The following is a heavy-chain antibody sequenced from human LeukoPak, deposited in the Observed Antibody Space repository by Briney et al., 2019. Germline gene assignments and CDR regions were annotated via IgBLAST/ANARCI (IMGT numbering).Heavy chain of an antibody. J-gene: IGHJ6*03. V-gene: IGHV3-7*01. CDR3: ARGWGSYYRIYYVDV. CDR1: GFTFSSYA. CDR2: IKRDGSEK. D-gene: IGHD3-16*01. Sequence: GGSLRLSCAASGFTFSSYAMSWVRQAPGKGLEWVANIKRDGSEKHFVDSVKGRITISRDNDKNSLYLQMNRLRDQDKAVYYCARGWGSYYRIYYVDVWGKGTTVTVSS.